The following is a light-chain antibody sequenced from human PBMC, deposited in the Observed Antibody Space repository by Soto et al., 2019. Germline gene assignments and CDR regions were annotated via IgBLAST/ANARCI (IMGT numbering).Light chain of an antibody. CDR3: QKYNSAPPWT. Sequence: DIQMTQSPSSLSASVGDRVTITCRASQGISNYLAWYQQKPGKVPKLLIYAASTLQSGVPSRFSGSGSGTDFTLPIGSLQPEDVATYYCQKYNSAPPWTFGQGTKVEIK. CDR2: AAS. CDR1: QGISNY. J-gene: IGKJ1*01. V-gene: IGKV1-27*01.